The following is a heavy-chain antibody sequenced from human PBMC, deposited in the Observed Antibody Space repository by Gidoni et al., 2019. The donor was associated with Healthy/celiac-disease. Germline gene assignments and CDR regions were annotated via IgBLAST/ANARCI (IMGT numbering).Heavy chain of an antibody. Sequence: QVQLVESGGGVVQPGRSLRLPCAASGSTFSSYAMHWVRQGPGQGLEWVAVISLDGGSQYYADAVKGRFTISRDNSKNTLYLQMNSRRAEDTALYYCASDVYSSGWPDYWGQGTLVTVSS. D-gene: IGHD6-19*01. CDR1: GSTFSSYA. CDR2: ISLDGGSQ. J-gene: IGHJ4*02. V-gene: IGHV3-30-3*01. CDR3: ASDVYSSGWPDY.